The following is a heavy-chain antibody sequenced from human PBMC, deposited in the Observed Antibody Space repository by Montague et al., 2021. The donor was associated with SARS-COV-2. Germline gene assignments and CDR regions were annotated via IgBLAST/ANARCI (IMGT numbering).Heavy chain of an antibody. CDR1: GGSFSGNY. CDR2: ISHSGST. CDR3: ARFAYRLVFIGASYGMDV. J-gene: IGHJ6*02. Sequence: SETLSLTCAVYGGSFSGNYWSWIRKPQRTGLEWIGEISHSGSTNSNPYPTSRVTISIAMSKTQIYLKLSSMTAADTDVDDYARFAYRLVFIGASYGMDVWGQGTTVTVSS. V-gene: IGHV4-34*01. D-gene: IGHD3-10*01.